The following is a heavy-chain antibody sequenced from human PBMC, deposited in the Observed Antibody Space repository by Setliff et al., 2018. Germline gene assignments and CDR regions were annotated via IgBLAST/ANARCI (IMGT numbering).Heavy chain of an antibody. Sequence: GGSLRLSCAASEFTFNKYWMTWVRQAPGKGLEWVANIDPDGIGKYYIDSVRGRFTISRDNAQNTLYLHMNNLRAEDTAVYYCAKSSVASTFYYFYYMDVWGKGTTVTVSS. CDR1: EFTFNKYW. J-gene: IGHJ6*03. CDR3: AKSSVASTFYYFYYMDV. D-gene: IGHD6-19*01. V-gene: IGHV3-7*01. CDR2: IDPDGIGK.